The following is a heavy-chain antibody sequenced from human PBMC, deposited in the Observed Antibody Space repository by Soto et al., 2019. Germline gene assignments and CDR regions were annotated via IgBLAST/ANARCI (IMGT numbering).Heavy chain of an antibody. V-gene: IGHV1-69*06. Sequence: QVQLVQSGAEVKKPGSSVKVSCKTSGGTFSSSGITWVRQAPGQGLEWMGGIIPIFNTTNYAQRFQGRVTITADKSTRTAYMELNSLTSEDTAVYYCARDWIRWSRTSCYDYWGQGTLVTGSS. CDR2: IIPIFNTT. CDR3: ARDWIRWSRTSCYDY. CDR1: GGTFSSSG. D-gene: IGHD2-2*01. J-gene: IGHJ4*02.